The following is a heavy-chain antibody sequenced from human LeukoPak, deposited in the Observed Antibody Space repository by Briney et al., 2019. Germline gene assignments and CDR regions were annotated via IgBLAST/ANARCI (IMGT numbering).Heavy chain of an antibody. CDR1: GGTFSSYA. D-gene: IGHD4-11*01. CDR3: ATHNRPDHSNYGSWFDP. Sequence: ASVKVSCKASGGTFSSYAISWVRQAPGQGLEWMGGIIPIFGTANYAQKFQGRVTITADESTSTAYMELSSLRSEETVVYYRATHNRPDHSNYGSWFDPWGQGTLVTVSS. J-gene: IGHJ5*02. CDR2: IIPIFGTA. V-gene: IGHV1-69*13.